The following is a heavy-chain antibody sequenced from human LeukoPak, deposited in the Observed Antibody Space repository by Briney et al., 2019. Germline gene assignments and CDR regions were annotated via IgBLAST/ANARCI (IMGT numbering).Heavy chain of an antibody. Sequence: GGSLRLSCAASGFTFSSHAMHWVRQAPGKGLEWVAVISYDGSNKYYADSVKGRFTISRDNSKNTLYLQMNSLRAEDTAVYYCARIYDISYFDYWGQGTLVTVSS. CDR1: GFTFSSHA. J-gene: IGHJ4*02. D-gene: IGHD3-9*01. CDR3: ARIYDISYFDY. CDR2: ISYDGSNK. V-gene: IGHV3-30-3*01.